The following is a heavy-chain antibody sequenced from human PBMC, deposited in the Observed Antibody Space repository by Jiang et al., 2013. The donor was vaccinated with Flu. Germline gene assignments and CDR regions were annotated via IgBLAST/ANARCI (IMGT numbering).Heavy chain of an antibody. D-gene: IGHD3-16*02. J-gene: IGHJ4*02. CDR1: GYTFTSYA. CDR2: INTNTGNP. Sequence: QSGSELKKPGASVKVSCKASGYTFTSYAMNWVRQAPGQGLEWMGWINTNTGNPTYAQGFTGRFVFSLDTSVSTAYLQISSLKAEDTAVYYCASPKRGPGGVIVGSFDYWGQGTLVTVSS. CDR3: ASPKRGPGGVIVGSFDY. V-gene: IGHV7-4-1*02.